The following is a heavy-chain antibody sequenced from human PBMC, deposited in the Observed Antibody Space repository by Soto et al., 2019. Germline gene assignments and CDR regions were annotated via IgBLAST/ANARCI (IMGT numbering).Heavy chain of an antibody. V-gene: IGHV1-69*06. CDR1: GGTFSSYA. CDR3: ARVPRSYSSGWYEYYYYGMDV. Sequence: QVQLVQSGAEVKKPGSSVKVSCKASGGTFSSYAISWVRQAPGQGLEWMGGIIPIFGTANYAQKFQGRVTITADKSTSTAYMELSSLRSEDNAVYSCARVPRSYSSGWYEYYYYGMDVWGQGTTVTVSS. D-gene: IGHD6-19*01. J-gene: IGHJ6*02. CDR2: IIPIFGTA.